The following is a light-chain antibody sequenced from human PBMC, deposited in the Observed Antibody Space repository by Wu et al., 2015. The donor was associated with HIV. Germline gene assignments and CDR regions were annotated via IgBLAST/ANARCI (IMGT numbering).Light chain of an antibody. V-gene: IGKV3-15*01. CDR1: QSVASF. J-gene: IGKJ2*01. CDR3: QQYNNWPPYT. Sequence: EIVLTQFPATLSLSPGERATLSCRASQSVASFLAWYQQKPGQAPRLLIYGASTRATGIPARFSGSGSGTEFTLTISSMQSEDFALYYCQQYNNWPPYTFGQGTKLEIK. CDR2: GAS.